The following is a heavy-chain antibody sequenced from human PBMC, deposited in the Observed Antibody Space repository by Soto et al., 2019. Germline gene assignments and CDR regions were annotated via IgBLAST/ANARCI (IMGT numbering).Heavy chain of an antibody. D-gene: IGHD2-8*01. CDR3: AKGLGNAKEV. V-gene: IGHV3-NL1*01. CDR2: LTASGLNT. J-gene: IGHJ6*02. CDR1: GFTLSSHG. Sequence: QVHLLESGGGVVQSGTSLRLSCVASGFTLSSHGMHWVRQAPGKGLEWVSGLTASGLNTYYTDSVKGRFTISRDNSRNTVYLQMSGLRVEDTAVFHCAKGLGNAKEVWGQGTTVTVSS.